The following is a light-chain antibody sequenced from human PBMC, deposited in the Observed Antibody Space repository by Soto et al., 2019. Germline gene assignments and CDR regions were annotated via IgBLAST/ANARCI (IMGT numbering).Light chain of an antibody. V-gene: IGKV1-39*01. CDR3: QQSYSTPPST. CDR2: AAS. J-gene: IGKJ5*01. CDR1: QSISSY. Sequence: DIQMTQSPSSLSASVGDRVTITCRASQSISSYLNWYQQKPGKAPKLLIYAASSLQSGVPSRFSGSGSGTDFTLTISILQPEDFATYYCQQSYSTPPSTFGQGTRLEIQ.